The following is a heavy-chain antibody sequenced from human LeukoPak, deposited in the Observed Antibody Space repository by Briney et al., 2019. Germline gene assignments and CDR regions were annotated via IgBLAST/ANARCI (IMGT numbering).Heavy chain of an antibody. CDR1: GFTFSDYY. D-gene: IGHD5-18*01. Sequence: GGSLRLSCAASGFTFSDYYMSWIRQAPGQGLEWVSYISSSSSYTNYADSVKGRFTISRDNAKNSLYLQMNSLRAEDTAVYYCARRGYSYGMIIDYWGQGTLVTVSS. CDR2: ISSSSSYT. V-gene: IGHV3-11*03. J-gene: IGHJ4*02. CDR3: ARRGYSYGMIIDY.